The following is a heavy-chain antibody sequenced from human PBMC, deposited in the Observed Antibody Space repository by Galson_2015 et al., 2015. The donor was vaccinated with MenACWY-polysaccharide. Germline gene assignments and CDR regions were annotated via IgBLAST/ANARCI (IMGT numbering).Heavy chain of an antibody. Sequence: SLRLSCAASGFIFSSYWMSWVRQAPGKGLEWVANIKEGGSEKYYVDSVKGRFTISRDNAKNSLYLQMNSLRAEDTAVYYCARVSVRFGGARTSVIDYWGQGTLGTVSS. CDR1: GFIFSSYW. V-gene: IGHV3-7*03. D-gene: IGHD3-16*01. J-gene: IGHJ4*02. CDR3: ARVSVRFGGARTSVIDY. CDR2: IKEGGSEK.